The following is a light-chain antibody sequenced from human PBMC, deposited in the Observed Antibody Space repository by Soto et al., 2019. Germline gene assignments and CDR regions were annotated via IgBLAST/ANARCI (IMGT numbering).Light chain of an antibody. V-gene: IGLV1-40*01. J-gene: IGLJ1*01. CDR2: GNS. Sequence: GAPGQRVTISCTGSSSNIGAGYDVHWYQQLPGTAPKLLIYGNSNRPSGVPDRFSGSKSGTSASLAITGLQAEDEADYYCQSYDSSLSGYVFGTGTKVTVL. CDR1: SSNIGAGYD. CDR3: QSYDSSLSGYV.